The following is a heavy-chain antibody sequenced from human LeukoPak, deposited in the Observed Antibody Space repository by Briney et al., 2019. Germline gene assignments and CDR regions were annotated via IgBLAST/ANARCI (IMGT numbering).Heavy chain of an antibody. D-gene: IGHD6-13*01. J-gene: IGHJ4*02. CDR3: AKRPGSSWYGPFDF. Sequence: PGGSLRLSCAASGFTFSNYGLSWVRQAPGKGLEWVSAISGNGGDTHYADPVKGRFTISRDNSKNTLYLQMNSLRAEDTAVYYCAKRPGSSWYGPFDFWSQGTLLTVSS. CDR2: ISGNGGDT. V-gene: IGHV3-23*01. CDR1: GFTFSNYG.